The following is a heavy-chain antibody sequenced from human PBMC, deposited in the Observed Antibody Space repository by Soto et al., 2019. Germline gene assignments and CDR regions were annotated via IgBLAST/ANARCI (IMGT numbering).Heavy chain of an antibody. Sequence: GGSLRLSCAASGFTFSSYAMSGVRQAPGKGLERVSAISGSGGSTYYADSVKGRFTISRDNSKNTLYLQMNSLRAEDTAVYYCAKDVQNWYFDYWGQGTLVTVSS. V-gene: IGHV3-23*01. CDR3: AKDVQNWYFDY. CDR2: ISGSGGST. CDR1: GFTFSSYA. J-gene: IGHJ4*02. D-gene: IGHD6-6*01.